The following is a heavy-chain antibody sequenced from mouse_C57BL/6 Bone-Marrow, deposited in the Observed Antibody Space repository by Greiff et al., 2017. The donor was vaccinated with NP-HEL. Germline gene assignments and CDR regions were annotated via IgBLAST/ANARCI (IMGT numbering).Heavy chain of an antibody. CDR1: GFTFSDYY. J-gene: IGHJ1*03. D-gene: IGHD1-1*01. CDR2: INYDGSST. Sequence: DVKLVESEGGLVQPGSSMKLSCTASGFTFSDYYMAWVRQVPEKGLEWVANINYDGSSTYYLDSLKSRFIISRDNAKNILYLQMSSLKSEDTATYYCARGDYGSSYEYFDVWGTGTTVTVSS. V-gene: IGHV5-16*01. CDR3: ARGDYGSSYEYFDV.